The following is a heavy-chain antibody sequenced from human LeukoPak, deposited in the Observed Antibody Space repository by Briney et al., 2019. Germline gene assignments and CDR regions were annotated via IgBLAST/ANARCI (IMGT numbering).Heavy chain of an antibody. J-gene: IGHJ4*02. D-gene: IGHD3-10*01. CDR1: GFTFSSYG. CDR2: ISYDGSNK. CDR3: ARGYGSGSETEFDY. V-gene: IGHV3-30*03. Sequence: GGSLRLSCAASGFTFSSYGMHWVRQAPGKGLEWVAIISYDGSNKYYADSVKGRFTISRDNSKNTLYLQMNSLRAEDTAVYYCARGYGSGSETEFDYWGQGTLVTVSS.